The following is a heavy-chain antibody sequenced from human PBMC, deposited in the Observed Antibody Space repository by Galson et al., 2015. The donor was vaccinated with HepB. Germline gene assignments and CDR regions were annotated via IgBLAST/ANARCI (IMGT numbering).Heavy chain of an antibody. J-gene: IGHJ5*02. CDR1: GGSFSGYY. CDR2: INHSGST. V-gene: IGHV4-34*01. CDR3: ARHEPGIVVVPAAITPTKPKRHHNWFDP. Sequence: TLSLTCAVYGGSFSGYYWSWIRQPPGKGLEWIGEINHSGSTNYNPSLKSRVTISVDTSKNQFSLKLSSVTAADTAVYYCARHEPGIVVVPAAITPTKPKRHHNWFDPWGQGTLVTVSS. D-gene: IGHD2-2*02.